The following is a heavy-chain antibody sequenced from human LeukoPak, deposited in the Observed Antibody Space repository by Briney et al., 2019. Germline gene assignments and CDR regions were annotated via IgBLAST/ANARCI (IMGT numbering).Heavy chain of an antibody. Sequence: GGSLRLSCAASGFTFSSYAMSWVRQSPGKGLEWVSAISGSGGSTYYADSVKGRFTISRDNSKNTLYLQMNSLRAEDTAIYYCAKTDYGDYVPFDPWGQGTLVTVSS. V-gene: IGHV3-23*01. J-gene: IGHJ5*02. CDR2: ISGSGGST. D-gene: IGHD4-17*01. CDR3: AKTDYGDYVPFDP. CDR1: GFTFSSYA.